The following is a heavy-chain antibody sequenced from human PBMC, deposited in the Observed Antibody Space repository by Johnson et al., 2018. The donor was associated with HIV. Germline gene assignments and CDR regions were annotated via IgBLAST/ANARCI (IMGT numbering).Heavy chain of an antibody. D-gene: IGHD3-9*01. Sequence: VQLVESGGGLVQPGGSLRLSCAASGITVSSNYMTWVRQAPGKGLEWVGRIKSKTDGGTTDYAAPVKGRFTISRDNSKNTVYLQINSLRAEDTAVYYCARDGYYDILTGYYRNDAFDIWGQGTM. J-gene: IGHJ3*02. CDR3: ARDGYYDILTGYYRNDAFDI. CDR1: GITVSSNY. CDR2: IKSKTDGGTT. V-gene: IGHV3-15*01.